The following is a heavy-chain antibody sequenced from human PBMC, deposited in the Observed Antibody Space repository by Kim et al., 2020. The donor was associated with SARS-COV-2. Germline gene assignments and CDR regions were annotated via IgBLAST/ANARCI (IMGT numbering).Heavy chain of an antibody. Sequence: YHPSLQGRVTISLDTSKNQISLRLNSVTAADTAVYYCARAWYTSGWYRFQHWGQGSLVTVSS. D-gene: IGHD6-19*01. V-gene: IGHV4-61*02. J-gene: IGHJ1*01. CDR3: ARAWYTSGWYRFQH.